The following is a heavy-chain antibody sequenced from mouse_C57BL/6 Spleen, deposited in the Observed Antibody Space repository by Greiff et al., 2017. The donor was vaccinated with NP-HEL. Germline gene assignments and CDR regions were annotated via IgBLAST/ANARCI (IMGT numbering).Heavy chain of an antibody. Sequence: EVKLMESGGDLVKPGGSLKLSCAASGFTFSSYGMSWVRQTPDKRLEWVATISSGGSYTYYPDSVKGRFTISRDNAKNTLYLQMSSLKSEDTAMYYCARHGSSGYAMDYWGQGTSVTVSS. J-gene: IGHJ4*01. CDR1: GFTFSSYG. CDR2: ISSGGSYT. D-gene: IGHD3-2*02. CDR3: ARHGSSGYAMDY. V-gene: IGHV5-6*01.